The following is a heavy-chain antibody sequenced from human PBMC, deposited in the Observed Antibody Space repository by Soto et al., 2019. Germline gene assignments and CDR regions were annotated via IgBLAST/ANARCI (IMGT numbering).Heavy chain of an antibody. CDR1: GGTLTNHA. D-gene: IGHD3-16*01. CDR2: IIPTFGTV. CDR3: AAIRGEYRLGGAIDI. J-gene: IGHJ3*02. Sequence: QVHLVQSGAELKKPGSSVKLSCKTSGGTLTNHAIIWVRQAPGQRLLWMGGIIPTFGTVNYSLKFQVRLTXTAXXKXGTASMELTYLRPEDTAVYYCAAIRGEYRLGGAIDIWGQGTVVTVSA. V-gene: IGHV1-69*12.